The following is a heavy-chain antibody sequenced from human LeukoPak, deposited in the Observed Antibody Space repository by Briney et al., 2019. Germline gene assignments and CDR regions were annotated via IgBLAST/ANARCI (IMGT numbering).Heavy chain of an antibody. J-gene: IGHJ4*02. CDR3: ASHSTI. CDR2: ISSSGDTT. V-gene: IGHV3-48*03. CDR1: GFSFSSYE. D-gene: IGHD5-18*01. Sequence: GGSLRLSCAASGFSFSSYEMNWDRQAPGKGLEWISYISSSGDTTYYADSVKGRFTFSRDNAKKSLSLQMSSLRAEDTDVYYCASHSTIWGQGTLVTVSS.